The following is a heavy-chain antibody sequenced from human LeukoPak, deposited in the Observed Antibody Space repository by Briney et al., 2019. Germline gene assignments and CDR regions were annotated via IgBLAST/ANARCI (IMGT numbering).Heavy chain of an antibody. CDR3: ARRCSGPTCYTDAYDI. Sequence: SETLSLTCTVSGGSINSYYWTWLRQPPGKGLQWIGYIYYSGSTQYTPSLNSPVTISIDPSHQQFSLNLSSVTAADTAVYYCARRCSGPTCYTDAYDIWGQGTMVTVSS. CDR1: GGSINSYY. D-gene: IGHD2-2*02. J-gene: IGHJ3*02. CDR2: IYYSGST. V-gene: IGHV4-59*08.